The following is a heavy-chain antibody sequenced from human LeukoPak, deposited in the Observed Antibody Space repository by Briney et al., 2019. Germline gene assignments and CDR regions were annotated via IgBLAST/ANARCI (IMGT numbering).Heavy chain of an antibody. CDR1: GFTFSTYA. V-gene: IGHV3-23*01. Sequence: GGSLRLSCAASGFTFSTYAMNWVRQAPGKGLEWVSVISGSGSYIYYADSVKGRFTISGDNSKNTLYLQMNSLRADDTAVYYCAKEGAGSSNRYFQHWGQGTLVTVSS. CDR2: ISGSGSYI. J-gene: IGHJ1*01. CDR3: AKEGAGSSNRYFQH. D-gene: IGHD2-15*01.